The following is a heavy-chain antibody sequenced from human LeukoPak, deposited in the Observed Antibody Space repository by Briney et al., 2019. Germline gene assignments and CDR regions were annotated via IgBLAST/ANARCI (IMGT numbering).Heavy chain of an antibody. V-gene: IGHV1-69*05. CDR1: GGTFNSYA. J-gene: IGHJ4*02. CDR3: ATDGTD. Sequence: SVKVSCKASGGTFNSYAINWVRQAPGQGLEWMGGIIPRLGTTKYIEKFQGRITITTDESTTTAYMELTSLRSEDTAVYYCATDGTDWGQGTLVTVSS. CDR2: IIPRLGTT.